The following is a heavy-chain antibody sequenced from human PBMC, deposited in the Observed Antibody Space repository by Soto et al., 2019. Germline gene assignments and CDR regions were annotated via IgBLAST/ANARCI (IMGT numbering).Heavy chain of an antibody. Sequence: QVQLVQSGAEVKKPGASVKVSCKASGYTFTSYGISWVRQAPGQGLEWMGWISAYNGNTNYAQKLQGRVTMTTDTPTSTAYMELRSLRSDDTAVYYCARDSVDTAMFGYGMDVWGQGTTVTVSS. J-gene: IGHJ6*02. CDR2: ISAYNGNT. CDR3: ARDSVDTAMFGYGMDV. V-gene: IGHV1-18*01. D-gene: IGHD5-18*01. CDR1: GYTFTSYG.